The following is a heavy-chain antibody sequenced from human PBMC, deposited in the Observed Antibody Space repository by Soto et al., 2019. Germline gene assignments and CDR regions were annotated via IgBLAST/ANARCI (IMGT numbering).Heavy chain of an antibody. CDR3: ARSPRSSPYFDY. CDR1: GYTFSNFW. CDR2: IYPGDHET. V-gene: IGHV5-51*01. Sequence: PGGALKISCQCSGYTFSNFWVGWGRHLPGKGLEWMGIIYPGDHETRYSPSFHGKVTISADKSINTAYLQWNSLEASDTAFYFCARSPRSSPYFDYWGQGALVTVSS. J-gene: IGHJ4*02. D-gene: IGHD6-13*01.